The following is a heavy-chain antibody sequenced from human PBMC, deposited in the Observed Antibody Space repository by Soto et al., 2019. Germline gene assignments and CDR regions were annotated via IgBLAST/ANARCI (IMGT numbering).Heavy chain of an antibody. V-gene: IGHV1-18*01. CDR2: ISGYNGDT. Sequence: ASVKVSCKASGYSFSTYGISWVRQAPGHGLEWKGWISGYNGDTNYAQKFQGRVTMTIDTSTTTAYLELRRLTYDDTAVYFCAKNGHPPYYYYGMDVWGQGTTVTVSS. J-gene: IGHJ6*02. D-gene: IGHD2-8*01. CDR1: GYSFSTYG. CDR3: AKNGHPPYYYYGMDV.